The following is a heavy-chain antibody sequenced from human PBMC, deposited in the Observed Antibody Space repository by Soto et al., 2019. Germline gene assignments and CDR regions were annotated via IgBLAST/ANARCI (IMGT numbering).Heavy chain of an antibody. CDR2: IIPIFGTP. CDR3: ARDSRLWGSTGWKRENLFDI. Sequence: QVQLEQSGAEVKRPGSSVKVFCKTSGGNFNTYPISWVRQAPGHRLEWMGKIIPIFGTPDYAQKFQGRVTINADEATTTVYMELRSLKSDDSAVYYCARDSRLWGSTGWKRENLFDIWGQGTMVTVSS. CDR1: GGNFNTYP. V-gene: IGHV1-69*18. D-gene: IGHD3-16*01. J-gene: IGHJ3*02.